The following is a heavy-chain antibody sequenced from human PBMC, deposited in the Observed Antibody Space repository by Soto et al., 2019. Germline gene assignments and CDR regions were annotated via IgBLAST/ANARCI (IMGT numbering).Heavy chain of an antibody. J-gene: IGHJ4*02. CDR1: GGSVSNSA. D-gene: IGHD6-6*01. V-gene: IGHV1-69*01. CDR3: VRGSSLTTVEY. Sequence: QVQLVQSGSEVKKPGSSVRVSCKASGGSVSNSAISWLRQAPGQGLEWMGGIIPIFGPAIYARKFQGRFTISADESTGTAYMELNNVRSDDTAVYYCVRGSSLTTVEYWGQGTLVTVYS. CDR2: IIPIFGPA.